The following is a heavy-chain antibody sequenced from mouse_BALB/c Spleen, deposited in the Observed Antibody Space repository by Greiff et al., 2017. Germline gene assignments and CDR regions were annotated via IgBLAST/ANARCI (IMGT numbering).Heavy chain of an antibody. D-gene: IGHD2-3*01. CDR2: IWAGGST. CDR1: GFSLTSYG. J-gene: IGHJ3*01. Sequence: QVQLQQSGPGLVAPSQSLSITCTVSGFSLTSYGVHWVRQPPGKGLEWLGVIWAGGSTNYNSALMSRLSISKDNSKSQVFLKMNSLQTDDTAMYYCDRDGKGWLLPAWFAYWGQGTLVTVSA. V-gene: IGHV2-9*02. CDR3: DRDGKGWLLPAWFAY.